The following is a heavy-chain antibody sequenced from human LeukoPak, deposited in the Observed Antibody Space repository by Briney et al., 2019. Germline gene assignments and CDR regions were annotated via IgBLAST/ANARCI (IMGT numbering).Heavy chain of an antibody. V-gene: IGHV3-23*01. CDR2: ISGIGGST. D-gene: IGHD6-19*01. Sequence: GGSLRLPCPPPGFTFSSYAMSWLRQAPGKGLEWVSAISGIGGSTYYADSVERRFTISRDISKSTLYVQMNSLRAEDTAVYYCAKGGPVAADPRYFQHWGQGTLVTVSS. CDR1: GFTFSSYA. CDR3: AKGGPVAADPRYFQH. J-gene: IGHJ1*01.